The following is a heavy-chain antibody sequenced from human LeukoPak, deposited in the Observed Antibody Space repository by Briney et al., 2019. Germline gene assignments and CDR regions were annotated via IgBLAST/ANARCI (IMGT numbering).Heavy chain of an antibody. CDR3: ARGFMWALRYYYYYMDV. D-gene: IGHD1-26*01. Sequence: GGSLRLYCAASGFTFSSYSMNWVRQAPGKGLEWVSSISSSSSYIYYADSVKGRFTISRDNAKNSLYLQMNSLRAEDTAVYYCARGFMWALRYYYYYMDVWGKGTTVTVSS. J-gene: IGHJ6*03. CDR1: GFTFSSYS. CDR2: ISSSSSYI. V-gene: IGHV3-21*01.